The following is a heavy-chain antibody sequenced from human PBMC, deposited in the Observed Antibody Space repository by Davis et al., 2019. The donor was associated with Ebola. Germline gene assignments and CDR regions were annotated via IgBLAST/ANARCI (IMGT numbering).Heavy chain of an antibody. CDR3: ARDLGNYYYYGMDV. D-gene: IGHD7-27*01. V-gene: IGHV4-59*12. CDR1: GGSISSYY. CDR2: INYRGST. Sequence: MPSETLSLTCTVSGGSISSYYWGWIRQPPGRGLDWIGYINYRGSTNYNPSLKSRVTISVDTSKNQFSLKLSSVTAADTAVYYCARDLGNYYYYGMDVWGKGTTVTVSS. J-gene: IGHJ6*04.